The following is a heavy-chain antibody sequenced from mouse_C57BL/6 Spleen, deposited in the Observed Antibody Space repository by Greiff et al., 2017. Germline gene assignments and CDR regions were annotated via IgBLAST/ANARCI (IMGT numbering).Heavy chain of an antibody. Sequence: QVQLQQSGAELVKPGASVKISCKASGYAFSSYWMNWVQQRPGKGLEWIGQIYPGDGDTNYNGKFKGKATLTADKSSSTAYMQLSSLTSEDSAVYFCARGTPVFDYWGQGTTLTVSS. D-gene: IGHD2-14*01. CDR3: ARGTPVFDY. J-gene: IGHJ2*01. CDR1: GYAFSSYW. V-gene: IGHV1-80*01. CDR2: IYPGDGDT.